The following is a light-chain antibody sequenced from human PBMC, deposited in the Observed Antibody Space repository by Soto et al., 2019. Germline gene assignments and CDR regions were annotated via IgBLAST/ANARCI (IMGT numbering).Light chain of an antibody. CDR3: LRYNNWWT. V-gene: IGKV3-15*01. CDR1: QSISSN. CDR2: RRS. Sequence: EIVFPQSPATLSLYPADRSTLSCRTSQSISSNLAWYQQKPGQAPRLLRFRRSSRATGFPARFSGSGSGTEFTLTISSPQSEDFAVYYCLRYNNWWTFGQGTKVDIK. J-gene: IGKJ1*01.